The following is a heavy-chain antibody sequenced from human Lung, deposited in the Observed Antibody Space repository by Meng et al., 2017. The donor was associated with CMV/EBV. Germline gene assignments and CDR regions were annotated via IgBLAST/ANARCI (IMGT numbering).Heavy chain of an antibody. CDR2: IKRKNDGGTT. J-gene: IGHJ6*02. Sequence: SCSASGFTFSNAWMSWVRQAPGKGLEWVGRIKRKNDGGTTDYAAPVKGRFTISRDDSKNTPYLQMNSLKTEDTAVYYCTTSIRITMVRGVIFRDVXGQGXTVTVSS. D-gene: IGHD3-10*01. V-gene: IGHV3-15*01. CDR3: TTSIRITMVRGVIFRDV. CDR1: GFTFSNAW.